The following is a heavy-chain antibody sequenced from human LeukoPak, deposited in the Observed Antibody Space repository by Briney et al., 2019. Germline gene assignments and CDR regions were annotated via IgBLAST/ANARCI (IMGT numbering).Heavy chain of an antibody. D-gene: IGHD5-12*01. J-gene: IGHJ4*02. Sequence: SETLSLTCTVSGGSISSSSYYWGWIRQPPGKGLEWIGSMYSSGSTYYNPSLKSRVTISVDTSKNQFSLKLSSVTAAGTAVYYCARSGSGYLRYYFDYWGQGTLVTVSS. CDR2: MYSSGST. V-gene: IGHV4-39*07. CDR1: GGSISSSSYY. CDR3: ARSGSGYLRYYFDY.